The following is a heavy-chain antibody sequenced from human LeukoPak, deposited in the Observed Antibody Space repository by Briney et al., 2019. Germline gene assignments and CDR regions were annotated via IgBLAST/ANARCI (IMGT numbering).Heavy chain of an antibody. D-gene: IGHD2-2*01. CDR2: IYHSGST. V-gene: IGHV4-59*12. CDR3: ASGSGYCSSTSCYAGYDAFDI. J-gene: IGHJ3*02. Sequence: SETLSLTCTVSGGSISSYYWSWIRQPPGKGLEWIGYIYHSGSTYYNPSLKSRVTISVDRSKNQFSLKLSSVTAADTAVYYCASGSGYCSSTSCYAGYDAFDIWGQGTMVTVSS. CDR1: GGSISSYY.